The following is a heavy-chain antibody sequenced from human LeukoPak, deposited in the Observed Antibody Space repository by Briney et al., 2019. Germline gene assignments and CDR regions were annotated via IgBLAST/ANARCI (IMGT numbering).Heavy chain of an antibody. CDR3: ARDQAPRDILTGYSRDNYYFDY. CDR1: GFTFSSYS. D-gene: IGHD3-9*01. J-gene: IGHJ4*02. CDR2: ISSSSSYI. V-gene: IGHV3-21*01. Sequence: GGSLRLSCAASGFTFSSYSMNWVRRAPGKGLEWVSSISSSSSYIYYADSVKGRFTISRDNAKNSLYLQMNSLRAEDTAVYYCARDQAPRDILTGYSRDNYYFDYWGQGTLVTVSS.